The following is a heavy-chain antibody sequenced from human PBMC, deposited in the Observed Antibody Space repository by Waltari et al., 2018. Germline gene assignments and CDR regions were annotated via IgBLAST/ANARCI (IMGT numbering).Heavy chain of an antibody. CDR1: GFTFSRYW. CDR3: ATDLAGPEDH. J-gene: IGHJ4*02. CDR2: SNEDGTFT. Sequence: EVLLVESGGGLVQPGGSLRLSCAASGFTFSRYWIHWVRQVPGEGLEWVSRSNEDGTFTSYADSADGRCTISRDNAKSTLYLQMNSLRVDDTAVYYCATDLAGPEDHWGQGTLVTVSS. V-gene: IGHV3-74*03.